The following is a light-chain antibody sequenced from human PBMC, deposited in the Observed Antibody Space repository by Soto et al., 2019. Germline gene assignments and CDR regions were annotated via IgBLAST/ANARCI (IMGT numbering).Light chain of an antibody. V-gene: IGKV1-27*01. J-gene: IGKJ4*01. Sequence: DMQMTQSPSSLSASVGDRITITCRASQGIGNYLAWYQQKPGKVPKLLIYAASTLQSGVPSRFSGSGSGTDFTLTISSLQHEDVETYYCQKYSSAQHTLGGGTKVDIK. CDR2: AAS. CDR3: QKYSSAQHT. CDR1: QGIGNY.